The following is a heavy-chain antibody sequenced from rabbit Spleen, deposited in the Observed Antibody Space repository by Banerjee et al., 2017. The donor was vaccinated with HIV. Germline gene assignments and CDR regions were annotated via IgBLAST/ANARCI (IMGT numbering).Heavy chain of an antibody. CDR1: GIDFSSYYY. D-gene: IGHD1-1*01. CDR2: IYTGSSGGT. V-gene: IGHV1S40*01. J-gene: IGHJ4*01. CDR3: ASVLTGIIGWNFYL. Sequence: QQLEESGGGLVKPGGTLTLTCKASGIDFSSYYYMCWVRQAPGKGLEMIACIYTGSSGGTYYSNWAKGRFSISKTSSTTVTLQMTSLTAAHTATYFCASVLTGIIGWNFYLWGPGTLVTVS.